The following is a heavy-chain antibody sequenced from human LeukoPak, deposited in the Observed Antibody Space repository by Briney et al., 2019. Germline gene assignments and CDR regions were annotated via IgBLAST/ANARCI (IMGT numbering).Heavy chain of an antibody. J-gene: IGHJ2*01. Sequence: GGSLRLSCAASGFTFSSYAMSWVRQAPGKGLEWVSAISGSGDSTYYADSVKGRFTISRDNSYNTRYLQMNSLRAEDTAAYYCAKGATVTILNWYFDLWGRGTLVTVSS. V-gene: IGHV3-23*01. CDR2: ISGSGDST. CDR3: AKGATVTILNWYFDL. D-gene: IGHD4-17*01. CDR1: GFTFSSYA.